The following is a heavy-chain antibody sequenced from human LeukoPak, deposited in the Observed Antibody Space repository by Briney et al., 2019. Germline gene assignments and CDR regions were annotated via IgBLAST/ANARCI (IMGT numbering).Heavy chain of an antibody. D-gene: IGHD5-18*01. V-gene: IGHV3-23*01. Sequence: HPGGSLRLSCAASGFTFSSYAMSWVRQAPGKGLEWVSVISGSGSSTYYADSVKGRFTISRDNSKNTLYLQMNSLRAEDTAVYYCAKDIQLWLNWFDPWGQGTLVTVSS. J-gene: IGHJ5*02. CDR1: GFTFSSYA. CDR2: ISGSGSST. CDR3: AKDIQLWLNWFDP.